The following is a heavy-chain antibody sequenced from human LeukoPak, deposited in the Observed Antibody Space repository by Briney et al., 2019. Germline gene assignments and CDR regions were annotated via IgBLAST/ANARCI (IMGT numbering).Heavy chain of an antibody. CDR3: AKKRDAFDI. CDR1: GFTFSSYA. D-gene: IGHD5-24*01. V-gene: IGHV3-23*01. J-gene: IGHJ3*02. CDR2: LTDSGGTT. Sequence: GGSLRLSCVASGFTFSSYAMGWVRQAPGKRPEWVSSLTDSGGTTYYVDFVKGRFTISRDNSKNTLYLHMNSLRAEDTAMYYCAKKRDAFDIWGQGTVVAVSS.